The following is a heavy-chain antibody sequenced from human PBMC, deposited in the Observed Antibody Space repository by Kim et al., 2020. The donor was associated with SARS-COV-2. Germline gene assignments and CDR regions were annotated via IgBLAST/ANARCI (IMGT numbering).Heavy chain of an antibody. CDR3: TRRGSYWDPTRQYYYYMDV. CDR2: FRSKANSYAT. D-gene: IGHD1-26*01. CDR1: GFTFSGSA. J-gene: IGHJ6*03. Sequence: GGSLRLSCAASGFTFSGSAMHWVRQASGKGLEWVGRFRSKANSYATAYAASVKGRFTISRDDSKNTAYLQMNSLKTEDTAVYYCTRRGSYWDPTRQYYYYMDVWGKGTTVTVSS. V-gene: IGHV3-73*01.